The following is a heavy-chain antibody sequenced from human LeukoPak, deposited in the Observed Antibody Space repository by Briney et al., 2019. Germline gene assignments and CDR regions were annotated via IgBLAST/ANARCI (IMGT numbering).Heavy chain of an antibody. CDR1: GYTFTDYY. CDR2: VDPNSGDT. CDR3: ARDVKWLGELFGSSAFDI. J-gene: IGHJ3*02. Sequence: ASVKVSCKASGYTFTDYYLHWVRQTPGQGLEWMGCVDPNSGDTNYAQKFQGSVTMTRDTSISTAYMELNRLRSDDTAVYYCARDVKWLGELFGSSAFDIWGQGTMVTVSS. V-gene: IGHV1-2*02. D-gene: IGHD3-10*01.